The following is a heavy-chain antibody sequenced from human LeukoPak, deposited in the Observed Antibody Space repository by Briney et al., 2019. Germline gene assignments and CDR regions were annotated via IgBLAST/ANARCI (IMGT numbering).Heavy chain of an antibody. J-gene: IGHJ4*02. Sequence: GESLKISCKASGHRFANFWIGWVRQMPGEGLKWVGIIYSGDSDTRYSPSFQGQVTISVDKSISTAYLQWSSLKASDTAMYYCARLNYFDRSGFFDSWGQGTLVTVAS. V-gene: IGHV5-51*01. CDR1: GHRFANFW. CDR3: ARLNYFDRSGFFDS. CDR2: IYSGDSDT. D-gene: IGHD3-22*01.